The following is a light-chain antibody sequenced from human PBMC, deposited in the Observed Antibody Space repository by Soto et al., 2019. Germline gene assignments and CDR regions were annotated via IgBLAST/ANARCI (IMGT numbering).Light chain of an antibody. CDR3: QQYDSSPLT. J-gene: IGKJ1*01. CDR1: QSISSSY. Sequence: EIVLTQSPAILSLSPGERATLSCRASQSISSSYLAWYQQRPGQAPRLLIYGASSGATGIPDRFSGSGSGTDFTLTISRLEPEDFAVYYCQQYDSSPLTFGQGTKVDIK. CDR2: GAS. V-gene: IGKV3-20*01.